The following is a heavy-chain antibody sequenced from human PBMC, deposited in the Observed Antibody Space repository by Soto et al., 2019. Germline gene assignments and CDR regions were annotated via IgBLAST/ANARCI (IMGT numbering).Heavy chain of an antibody. Sequence: TGGSLRLSCAASGFTVSSNYMSWVRQAPGKGLEWVSVIYSGGSTYYADSVKGRFTISRDNSKNTLYLQMNSLRAEDTAVYYCARDSAYYDFWSGYLPYYYGMDVWGQGTTVTVSS. D-gene: IGHD3-3*01. CDR1: GFTVSSNY. J-gene: IGHJ6*02. V-gene: IGHV3-66*01. CDR3: ARDSAYYDFWSGYLPYYYGMDV. CDR2: IYSGGST.